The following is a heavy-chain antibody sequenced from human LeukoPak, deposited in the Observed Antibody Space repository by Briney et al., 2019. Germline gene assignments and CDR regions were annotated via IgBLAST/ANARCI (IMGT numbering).Heavy chain of an antibody. CDR2: IYYSGST. CDR3: ASRPPAGGTDWFDP. V-gene: IGHV4-31*03. J-gene: IGHJ5*02. CDR1: GGSISSGGYY. Sequence: SQTLSLTCTVSGGSISSGGYYWSWIRQHPGKGLEWIGYIYYSGSTYYNPSLKSRVTISVDTSKNQFSLKLSSVTAADTAGYYCASRPPAGGTDWFDPWGQGTLVTVSS. D-gene: IGHD2-8*02.